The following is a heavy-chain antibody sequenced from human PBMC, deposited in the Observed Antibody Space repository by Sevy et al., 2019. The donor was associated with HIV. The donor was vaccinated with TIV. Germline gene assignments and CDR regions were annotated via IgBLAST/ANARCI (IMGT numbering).Heavy chain of an antibody. CDR1: GYTFTSYD. Sequence: ASVKVSCKASGYTFTSYDINWVRQATGQGLEWMGWMNPNSGNTGYAQKFQGRVTMTRNTSIGTAYMELSSLRSEDTAVYYCASTVAGGGWIFDYWGQGTLVTVSS. V-gene: IGHV1-8*01. D-gene: IGHD6-19*01. J-gene: IGHJ4*02. CDR2: MNPNSGNT. CDR3: ASTVAGGGWIFDY.